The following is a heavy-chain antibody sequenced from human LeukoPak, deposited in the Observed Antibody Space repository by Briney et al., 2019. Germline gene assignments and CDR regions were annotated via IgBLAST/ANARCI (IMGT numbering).Heavy chain of an antibody. CDR3: ARATTYDILTGYFDY. Sequence: GGSLRLSCAASGFTFSSYSMNWVRQAPGKGLEWVSSISSSSSYIYYADSVKGRFTISRDNAKNSLYLQMNSLRAEDTAMCYCARATTYDILTGYFDYWGQGALVTVSS. CDR2: ISSSSSYI. D-gene: IGHD3-9*01. J-gene: IGHJ4*02. CDR1: GFTFSSYS. V-gene: IGHV3-21*01.